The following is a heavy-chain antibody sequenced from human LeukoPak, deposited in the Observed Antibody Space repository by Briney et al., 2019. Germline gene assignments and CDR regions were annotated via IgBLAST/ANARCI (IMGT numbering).Heavy chain of an antibody. Sequence: SQTLSLTCAVSGGSISSYYWSWIRQPPGKGLECGGYIYYSGSTNYNPSLKSRVTISVDTSKTQFSLKLSSVTAADTAVYYCARRVLARYIDAFDIWGQGTMVTVSS. V-gene: IGHV4-59*01. D-gene: IGHD3-16*02. CDR1: GGSISSYY. J-gene: IGHJ3*02. CDR3: ARRVLARYIDAFDI. CDR2: IYYSGST.